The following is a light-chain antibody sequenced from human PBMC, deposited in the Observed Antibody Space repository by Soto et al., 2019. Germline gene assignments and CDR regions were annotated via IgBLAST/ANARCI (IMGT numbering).Light chain of an antibody. V-gene: IGKV3-20*01. CDR3: QQYGGSFST. J-gene: IGKJ2*02. Sequence: EIVLTQAPGTLSLSPGESATLSCGASQTVDSNYLAWYQQKPGQAPRLLIQGPSSRATGVPDRFSGSGSGTDFTLTISRLEPEDFAVYYCQQYGGSFSTFGQGTRVEIK. CDR1: QTVDSNY. CDR2: GPS.